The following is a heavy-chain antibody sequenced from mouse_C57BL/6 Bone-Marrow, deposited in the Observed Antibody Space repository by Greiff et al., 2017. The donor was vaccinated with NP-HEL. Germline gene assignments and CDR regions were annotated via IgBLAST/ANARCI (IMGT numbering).Heavy chain of an antibody. D-gene: IGHD3-2*02. CDR3: ARGQAQAYYAMDY. CDR2: FYPRDGST. J-gene: IGHJ4*01. Sequence: VQLQQSDAELVKPGASVKISCKVSGYTFTDHTIHWMKQRPEQGLEWIGYFYPRDGSTKYNEKFKGKATLTADKSSSTAYMQLNSLTSEDSAVYFCARGQAQAYYAMDYWGQGTSVTVSS. V-gene: IGHV1-78*01. CDR1: GYTFTDHT.